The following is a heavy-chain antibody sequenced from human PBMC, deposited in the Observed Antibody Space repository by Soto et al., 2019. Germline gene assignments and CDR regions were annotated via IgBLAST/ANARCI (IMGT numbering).Heavy chain of an antibody. CDR2: IYYSGST. J-gene: IGHJ4*02. CDR1: GGSISSSSYY. D-gene: IGHD2-8*01. CDR3: AGYCTNGVCYGAGFDY. V-gene: IGHV4-39*01. Sequence: PSETLSLTCTVSGGSISSSSYYWGWIRQPPGKGLEWIGSIYYSGSTYYNPSLKSRVTISVDTSKNQFSLKLSSVTAADTAVYYCAGYCTNGVCYGAGFDYWGQGTLVTVSS.